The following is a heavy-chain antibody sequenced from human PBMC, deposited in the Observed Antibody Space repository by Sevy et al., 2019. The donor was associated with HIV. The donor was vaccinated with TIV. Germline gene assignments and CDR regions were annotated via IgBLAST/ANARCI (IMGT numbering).Heavy chain of an antibody. D-gene: IGHD3-16*02. CDR1: GGSISSSSYY. CDR2: IYYSGST. Sequence: KQSQTLSLTCTVSGGSISSSSYYWGWIRQPPGKGLEWIGNIYYSGSTYYNPSLKSRVTISVDTSKNQFSLKLGSVTAADTAVYYCATQLVQWGITFGGVIEGEYNWFDPWGQGTLVTVSS. J-gene: IGHJ5*02. CDR3: ATQLVQWGITFGGVIEGEYNWFDP. V-gene: IGHV4-39*01.